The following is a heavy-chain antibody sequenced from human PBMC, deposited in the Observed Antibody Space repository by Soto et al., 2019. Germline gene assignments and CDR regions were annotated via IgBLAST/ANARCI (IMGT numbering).Heavy chain of an antibody. V-gene: IGHV4-39*07. CDR2: IYYSGST. Sequence: SETLSLTCTVSGGSITSNSYYWGWIRQPPGKGLEWIGSIYYSGSTYYNSSLKSRVTISADTSKNQFSLKLNSVTAADTAVYYCARDLWGYCGTDCYPLDVWGQGTTVTVSS. CDR3: ARDLWGYCGTDCYPLDV. J-gene: IGHJ6*02. CDR1: GGSITSNSYY. D-gene: IGHD2-21*02.